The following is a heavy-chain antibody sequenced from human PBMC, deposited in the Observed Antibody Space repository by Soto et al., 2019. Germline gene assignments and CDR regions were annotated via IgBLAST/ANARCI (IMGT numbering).Heavy chain of an antibody. CDR2: FSAYNGNT. J-gene: IGHJ4*02. Sequence: QVQLVQSGAEVKKPGASVKVSCKASGYTFTSYGISWVRQAPGQGLEWMGWFSAYNGNTNYAQKLQGRVTMTTDTSTSTAYMELRSLRSDDTAVYYCARDLVWGHSSGWYGDDFDYWGQGTLVTVSS. V-gene: IGHV1-18*01. D-gene: IGHD6-19*01. CDR3: ARDLVWGHSSGWYGDDFDY. CDR1: GYTFTSYG.